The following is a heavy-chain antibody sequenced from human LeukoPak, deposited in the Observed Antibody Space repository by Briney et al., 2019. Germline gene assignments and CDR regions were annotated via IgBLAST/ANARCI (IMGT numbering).Heavy chain of an antibody. CDR2: ISADNGNT. J-gene: IGHJ4*02. CDR3: ARASRDAPSYWFY. V-gene: IGHV1-18*04. D-gene: IGHD3-10*01. CDR1: GYTFTSYG. Sequence: ASVKVSCKASGYTFTSYGITWVRQAPGQGLEWMGWISADNGNTDYAQKLQGRVTMTTDTSTSIAYMDLRSLRSDDTAVYFCARASRDAPSYWFYWGQGTLVTVSS.